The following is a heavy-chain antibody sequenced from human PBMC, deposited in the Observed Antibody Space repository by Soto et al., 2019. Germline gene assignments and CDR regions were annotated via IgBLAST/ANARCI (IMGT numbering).Heavy chain of an antibody. J-gene: IGHJ4*02. CDR3: ARYPPGGY. V-gene: IGHV1-8*01. D-gene: IGHD3-10*01. CDR1: GYTFTNYD. Sequence: QVQLVQSGAEVKKPGASVKVSCKASGYTFTNYDINWVRQASGQGLEWMGWMNPNSGNTGYAQKFHGRITMTRNTSISTSYIELSSLGSEDTAVYYCARYPPGGYWGQGTLVTVSS. CDR2: MNPNSGNT.